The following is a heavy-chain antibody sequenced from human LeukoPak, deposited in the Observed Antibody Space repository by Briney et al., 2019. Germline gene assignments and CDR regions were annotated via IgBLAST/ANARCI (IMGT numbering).Heavy chain of an antibody. CDR2: INPFSGGT. CDR1: GYTFTDYY. V-gene: IGHV1-2*02. J-gene: IGHJ4*02. CDR3: ARGHDNTGYNYLDY. D-gene: IGHD3-9*01. Sequence: ASVKVSCKASGYTFTDYYTHWVRQAPGQGLERMGWINPFSGGTKCAQKFQGRVPMTRDTSIATTYMEVTSLVSDDTAVYYCARGHDNTGYNYLDYWGQGTLVTVSS.